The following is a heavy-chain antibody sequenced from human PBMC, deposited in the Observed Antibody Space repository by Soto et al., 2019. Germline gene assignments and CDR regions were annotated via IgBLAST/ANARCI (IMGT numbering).Heavy chain of an antibody. D-gene: IGHD2-21*01. V-gene: IGHV1-8*01. CDR3: TRGNLDYCGMNSCVTYNYYYYLDL. J-gene: IGHJ6*03. Sequence: ASVKVSCKASGYPFTSYYINWVRHATGQGLEWMGWMNPNSGNTGYAQKFQGRVTMTRNTSISTAYMELSSLRSEATAGYYITRGNLDYCGMNSCVTYNYYYYLDLWGKGTQVTVSS. CDR1: GYPFTSYY. CDR2: MNPNSGNT.